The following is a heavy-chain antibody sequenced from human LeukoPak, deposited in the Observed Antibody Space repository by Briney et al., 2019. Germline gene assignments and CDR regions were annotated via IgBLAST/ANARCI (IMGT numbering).Heavy chain of an antibody. CDR1: GFTFSSYE. D-gene: IGHD4-11*01. V-gene: IGHV3-48*03. CDR2: ITSSGNTM. J-gene: IGHJ5*02. CDR3: ARLRSKYWFDP. Sequence: GRSLRLSCAASGFTFSSYEMNWVRQAPGKGLEWVSFITSSGNTMYYADSVKGRFTISRDNAKNSLYLQMNSLRADDTAVYYCARLRSKYWFDPWGQETLVAVSS.